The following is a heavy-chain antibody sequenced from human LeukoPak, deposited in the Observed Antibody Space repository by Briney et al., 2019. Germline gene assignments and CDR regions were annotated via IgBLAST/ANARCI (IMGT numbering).Heavy chain of an antibody. Sequence: GGSLRLSCAASGFTFSTYPMHWVRQAPGKGLEWEAVISSDGSNQYYADSVKGRFTISRDNSRNTLYLQMNGLRSEDTAVNYCVTGRNYYYDYWGQGTLVTVSS. CDR1: GFTFSTYP. CDR2: ISSDGSNQ. CDR3: VTGRNYYYDY. J-gene: IGHJ4*02. D-gene: IGHD3-22*01. V-gene: IGHV3-30*01.